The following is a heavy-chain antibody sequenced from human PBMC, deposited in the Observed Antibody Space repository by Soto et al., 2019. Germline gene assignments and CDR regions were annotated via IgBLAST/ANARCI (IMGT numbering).Heavy chain of an antibody. D-gene: IGHD3-16*01. J-gene: IGHJ1*01. V-gene: IGHV3-30*19. CDR1: GFTFRSYV. CDR3: ARWGTTGGLNV. Sequence: QVQLVESGGGVVQPETSLRVSCVGSGFTFRSYVIHWVRQAPGKGLEWVALTSYDGSDKYYGDSVRGRFTISRDNSRNTVDLRMDSLRLEDTALYYCARWGTTGGLNVWGQGTLVSVSS. CDR2: TSYDGSDK.